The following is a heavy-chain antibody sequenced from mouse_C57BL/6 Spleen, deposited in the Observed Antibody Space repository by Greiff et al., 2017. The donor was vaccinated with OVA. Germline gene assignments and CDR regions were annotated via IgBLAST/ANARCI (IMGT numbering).Heavy chain of an antibody. CDR3: ARGGPIYYGNSAWFAY. CDR1: GYTFTDYN. Sequence: VQLQQSGPELVKPGASVKIPCKASGYTFTDYNMDWVKQSHGKSLEWIGDINPNNGGTIYNQKFKGKATLTVDKSSSTAYMELRSLTSEDTAVYDCARGGPIYYGNSAWFAYWGQGTLVTVSA. V-gene: IGHV1-18*01. D-gene: IGHD2-1*01. CDR2: INPNNGGT. J-gene: IGHJ3*01.